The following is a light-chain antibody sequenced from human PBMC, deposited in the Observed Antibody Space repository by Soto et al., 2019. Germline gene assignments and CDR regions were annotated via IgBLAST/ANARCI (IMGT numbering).Light chain of an antibody. V-gene: IGLV2-14*01. CDR1: SSDVGGHNY. CDR3: SSHSSSTDRVV. CDR2: EVS. J-gene: IGLJ2*01. Sequence: QSALTQPASVSGSPGQSITISCTGTSSDVGGHNYVSWYQQHPGKAPKLIINEVSYRPSGVSNRFSGSKPGNTASLTISGLQAEDEADFYCSSHSSSTDRVVFGGGTKVTVL.